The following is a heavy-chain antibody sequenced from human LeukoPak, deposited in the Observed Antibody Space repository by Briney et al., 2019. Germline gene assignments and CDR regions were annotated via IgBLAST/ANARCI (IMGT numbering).Heavy chain of an antibody. CDR1: GGSISSGSYY. D-gene: IGHD3-22*01. V-gene: IGHV4-61*02. CDR3: ARSNYYDTSGWAFDI. CDR2: IYTSGST. J-gene: IGHJ3*02. Sequence: SQTLSLTCTVSGGSISSGSYYWSWIRQPAGKGLEWIGRIYTSGSTNYNPSLKSRVTISVDTSKNQLSLKLSSVTAADTAVYYCARSNYYDTSGWAFDIWGQGTMVTVSS.